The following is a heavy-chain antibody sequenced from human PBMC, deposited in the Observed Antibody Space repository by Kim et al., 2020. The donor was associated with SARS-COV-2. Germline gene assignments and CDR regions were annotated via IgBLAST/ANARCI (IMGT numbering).Heavy chain of an antibody. J-gene: IGHJ2*01. V-gene: IGHV3-23*01. CDR2: LSDSGGDT. CDR3: AKKGRPARGQWYFVL. Sequence: GGSLRLSCAASGFTFSSFSMTWVRQAPGKGLEWVSILSDSGGDTFYADSVKGRFTISRDNSKNTLYLQMNSLRAEDTAVYYCAKKGRPARGQWYFVLWDRVTLGTVSS. D-gene: IGHD6-13*01. CDR1: GFTFSSFS.